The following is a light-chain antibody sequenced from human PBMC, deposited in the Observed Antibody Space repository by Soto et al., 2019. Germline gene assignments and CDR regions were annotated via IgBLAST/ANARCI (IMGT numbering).Light chain of an antibody. CDR3: QQYGTSPQT. CDR2: RTS. J-gene: IGKJ1*01. V-gene: IGKV3-20*01. CDR1: QSVSTNY. Sequence: MVLTQSPAHLSLSRGERATLSCRASQSVSTNYLAWYQQKPGQAPRLLIYRTSTRATGIPDRFSGGGSGTDFTLTISRLAPEDFAVYYCQQYGTSPQTFGQGTKVDIK.